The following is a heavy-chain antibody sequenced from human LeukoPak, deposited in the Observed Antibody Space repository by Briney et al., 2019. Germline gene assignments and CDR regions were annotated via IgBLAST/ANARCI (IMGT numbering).Heavy chain of an antibody. CDR3: ARVRGLEWLLKHRDS. Sequence: PGGSLRLSCTASGFTFSTYEMNWVRQAPGKGLEWVSYISGSGYPIYYADSVKGRFTISRDNAKNSLYLQMNSLRAEDTAIYYCARVRGLEWLLKHRDSWGQGTLVTVSS. J-gene: IGHJ4*02. CDR1: GFTFSTYE. D-gene: IGHD3-3*01. CDR2: ISGSGYPI. V-gene: IGHV3-48*03.